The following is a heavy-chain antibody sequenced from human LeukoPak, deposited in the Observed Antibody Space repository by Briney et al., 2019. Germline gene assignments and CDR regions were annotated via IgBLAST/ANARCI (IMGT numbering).Heavy chain of an antibody. CDR1: GFTFSSYA. Sequence: PGGSLRLSCAASGFTFSSYAMSWVRQAPGKGLEWVSSISGSGGSTYYADSVKGRFTISRDNSKNTLYLQMNSLRAEDTAVYYCAKDTPRYSSSWYDFNWFDPWGQGTLVTVSS. D-gene: IGHD6-13*01. V-gene: IGHV3-23*01. J-gene: IGHJ5*02. CDR3: AKDTPRYSSSWYDFNWFDP. CDR2: ISGSGGST.